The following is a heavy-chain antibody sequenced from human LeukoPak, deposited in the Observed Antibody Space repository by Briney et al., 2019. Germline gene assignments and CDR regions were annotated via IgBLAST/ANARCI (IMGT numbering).Heavy chain of an antibody. V-gene: IGHV5-51*01. CDR1: GYSFTNYW. CDR3: ASLYDSSGYYWGDY. D-gene: IGHD3-22*01. Sequence: GESLKISCKGSGYSFTNYWIGWVRQMPGKGLEWMGIIYPGDSDTRYSPSFQGQVTISADKSISTAYLQWSSLKASDTGMYYCASLYDSSGYYWGDYWGQGTLVTVSS. J-gene: IGHJ4*02. CDR2: IYPGDSDT.